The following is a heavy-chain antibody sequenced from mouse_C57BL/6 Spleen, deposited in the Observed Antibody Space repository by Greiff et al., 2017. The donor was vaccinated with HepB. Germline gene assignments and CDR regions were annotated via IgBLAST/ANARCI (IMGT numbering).Heavy chain of an antibody. J-gene: IGHJ1*03. D-gene: IGHD2-4*01. V-gene: IGHV1-42*01. Sequence: EVQLQQSGPELVKPGASVKISCKASGYSFTGYYMNWVKQSPEKSLEWIGEINPSTGGTTYNQKFKAKATLTVDKSSSTAYMQRKSLTSEDSAVYYCAGPYDSHWYFDVWGTGTTVTVSS. CDR3: AGPYDSHWYFDV. CDR2: INPSTGGT. CDR1: GYSFTGYY.